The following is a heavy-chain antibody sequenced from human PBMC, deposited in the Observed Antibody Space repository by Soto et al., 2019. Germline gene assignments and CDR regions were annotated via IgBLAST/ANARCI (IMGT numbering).Heavy chain of an antibody. J-gene: IGHJ6*01. CDR3: ARGIQNRYGMDV. V-gene: IGHV3-74*03. D-gene: IGHD5-18*01. CDR2: RXSDGTXK. CDR1: GFTFGSYA. Sequence: GXSRRLSCAASGFTFGSYAMSWVRQAPGEGLVWVSRRXSDGTXKLYRDRVKGXXTISRDNXXNTVYVQMNGLRREDTPVYYCARGIQNRYGMDVWGQGTTVTASS.